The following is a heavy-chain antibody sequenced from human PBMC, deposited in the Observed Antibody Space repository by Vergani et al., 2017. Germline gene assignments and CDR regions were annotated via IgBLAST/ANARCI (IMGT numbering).Heavy chain of an antibody. Sequence: QLQESGPGLVKPSATLSLTCSVSGASVSSGDYYWSWIRQPAGKGLEWIGRIYTSGITKYNPSLMSRLTMSLDTSKNQYSLKLTSVTAADTAEYYCARAAYDYWTTHYYMDVWRSGTTVTVYS. CDR3: ARAAYDYWTTHYYMDV. V-gene: IGHV4-61*02. CDR2: IYTSGIT. D-gene: IGHD5-12*01. J-gene: IGHJ6*03. CDR1: GASVSSGDYY.